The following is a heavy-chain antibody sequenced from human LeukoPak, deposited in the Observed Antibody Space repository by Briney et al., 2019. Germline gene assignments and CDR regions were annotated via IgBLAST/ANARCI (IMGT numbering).Heavy chain of an antibody. Sequence: ASVKVSCKASGYTFTGYYMHWVRHAPGQGLEWMGWINPNSGGTNYAQKFQGRVTMTRDTSISTAYMELSRLRSDDTAVYYCARRTRYSRKQFQNDAFDIWGQGTMVTVSS. CDR2: INPNSGGT. CDR1: GYTFTGYY. J-gene: IGHJ3*02. CDR3: ARRTRYSRKQFQNDAFDI. D-gene: IGHD6-13*01. V-gene: IGHV1-2*02.